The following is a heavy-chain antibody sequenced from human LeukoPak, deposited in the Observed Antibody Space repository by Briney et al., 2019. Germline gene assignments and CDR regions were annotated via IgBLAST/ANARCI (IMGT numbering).Heavy chain of an antibody. D-gene: IGHD5-18*01. Sequence: SETLSLTCTVSGGSISSYYWSWIRQPPGKGLEWIGYIYYSGSTNYNPSLKSRVTISVDTSKNQFSLKLSSVTAADTAVYYCARGGYSYGPGWYFDYWGQGTLVTVSS. V-gene: IGHV4-59*01. CDR3: ARGGYSYGPGWYFDY. CDR1: GGSISSYY. J-gene: IGHJ4*02. CDR2: IYYSGST.